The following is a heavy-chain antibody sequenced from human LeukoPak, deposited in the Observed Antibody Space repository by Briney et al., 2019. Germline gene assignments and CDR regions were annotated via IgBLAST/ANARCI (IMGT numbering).Heavy chain of an antibody. D-gene: IGHD3-22*01. CDR1: GGSLSSGGYY. CDR3: ARDPSNKWLSPHWYFDL. V-gene: IGHV4-31*03. Sequence: PSETLSLTCTVSGGSLSSGGYYWSWVRQHPGKGLEWVGYIYYSGSTYYNPSLKSRVTISVDTAKNQFSLKLSSVTAADTAVYYCARDPSNKWLSPHWYFDLWGRGTLVTVSS. CDR2: IYYSGST. J-gene: IGHJ2*01.